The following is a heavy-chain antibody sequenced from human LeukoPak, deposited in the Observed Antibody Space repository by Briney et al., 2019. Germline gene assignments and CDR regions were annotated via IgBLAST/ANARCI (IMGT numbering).Heavy chain of an antibody. CDR3: ARGGWNFDY. V-gene: IGHV3-7*01. CDR2: IKQDGSEK. D-gene: IGHD2-15*01. Sequence: GGSLRLSCAASGLTFSSYWMSWVRQAPGKGLEWVANIKQDGSEKYYVDSVKGRFTISRDNAKNSLYLQMNSLRAEDTAVYYCARGGWNFDYWGQGTLVTVSS. CDR1: GLTFSSYW. J-gene: IGHJ4*02.